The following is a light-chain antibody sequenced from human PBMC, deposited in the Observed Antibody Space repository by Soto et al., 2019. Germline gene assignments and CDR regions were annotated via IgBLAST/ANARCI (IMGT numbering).Light chain of an antibody. Sequence: QSVLTQPPSASGSPGQSVTISCTGTSSGVGAYNFVSWYQQHPGKAPKLMIYEVSNRPSGVPDRFSGSKSGNTASLTVSGLQAEDEADYYCSSFAGISTVFGTGTKLTVL. V-gene: IGLV2-8*01. CDR3: SSFAGISTV. CDR2: EVS. J-gene: IGLJ1*01. CDR1: SSGVGAYNF.